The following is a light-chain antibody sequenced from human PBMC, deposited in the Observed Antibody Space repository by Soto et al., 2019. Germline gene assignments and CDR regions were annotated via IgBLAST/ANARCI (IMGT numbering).Light chain of an antibody. CDR3: KSYAGSNTYI. V-gene: IGLV2-8*01. Sequence: LTQPPSASGSPGQSVTISCTGTKSDIGVYDFVSWYQHHPGKAPRLIIYEVVQRPSGVPDRFSGSKSGNTASLTVSGLQAADEADYFCKSYAGSNTYIFGSGTKVTVL. CDR1: KSDIGVYDF. J-gene: IGLJ1*01. CDR2: EVV.